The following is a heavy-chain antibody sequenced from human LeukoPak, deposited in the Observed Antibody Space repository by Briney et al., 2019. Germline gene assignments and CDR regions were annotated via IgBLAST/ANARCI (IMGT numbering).Heavy chain of an antibody. Sequence: VASVKVSCKASGYTFTSHGISWVRQAPGQGLEWMGWISAYNGNTNYAQKLQGRVTMTTDTSTSTAYMELRSLRSDDTAVYYCVVVAIFDYWGQGTLVTVSS. D-gene: IGHD2-15*01. CDR1: GYTFTSHG. CDR3: VVVAIFDY. J-gene: IGHJ4*02. V-gene: IGHV1-18*01. CDR2: ISAYNGNT.